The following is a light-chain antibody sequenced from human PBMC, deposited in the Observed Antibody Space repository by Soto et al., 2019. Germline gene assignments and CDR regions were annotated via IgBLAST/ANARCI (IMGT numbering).Light chain of an antibody. CDR2: EVT. V-gene: IGLV2-14*01. CDR3: SSYSISTAYL. CDR1: SSDIGLYNF. Sequence: QSVLTQPASVSGSPGQSITISCTGSSSDIGLYNFVSWYQQHPGKAPKLLIYEVTSRPSAVSNRFSGSKSGNTASLTISGLQAGDEADYFCSSYSISTAYLFGTGTKVTVL. J-gene: IGLJ1*01.